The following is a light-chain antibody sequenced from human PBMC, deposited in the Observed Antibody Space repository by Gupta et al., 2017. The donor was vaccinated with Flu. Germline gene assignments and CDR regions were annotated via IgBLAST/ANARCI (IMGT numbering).Light chain of an antibody. CDR2: DTS. CDR1: QSVSSY. J-gene: IGKJ5*01. CDR3: QHRSNCPIT. V-gene: IGKV3-11*01. Sequence: EIVLTQSPATLSCSPGERAILSCTASQSVSSYLAWYRQKPGQAPRLLIYDTSNRANGIPDRFSGSGYGTEFTLTISSREPEDFAVYYCQHRSNCPITFGQGTLLDIK.